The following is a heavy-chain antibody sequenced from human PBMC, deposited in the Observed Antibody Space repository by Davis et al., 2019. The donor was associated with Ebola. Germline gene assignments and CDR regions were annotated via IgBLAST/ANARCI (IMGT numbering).Heavy chain of an antibody. Sequence: SVKVSCKASGGTFSSYAISWVRQAPGQGLEWMGRIIPILGIANYAQKFQGRVTITADKSTSTAYMELSSLRSEDTAVYYCARAREVVTASFFYYYYYGMDVWGQGTTVTVSS. CDR1: GGTFSSYA. CDR2: IIPILGIA. V-gene: IGHV1-69*04. J-gene: IGHJ6*02. D-gene: IGHD2-15*01. CDR3: ARAREVVTASFFYYYYYGMDV.